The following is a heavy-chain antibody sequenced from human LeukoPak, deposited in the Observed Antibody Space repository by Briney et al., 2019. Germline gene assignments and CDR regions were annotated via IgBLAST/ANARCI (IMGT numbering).Heavy chain of an antibody. CDR3: ARGYCSSTSCYRSDY. CDR1: GGTFSSYT. CDR2: IIPILGIA. D-gene: IGHD2-2*01. J-gene: IGHJ4*02. Sequence: ASVKVSCKASGGTFSSYTISWVRQAPGQGLEWMGRIIPILGIANYAQKFQGRVTITADKSTSTAYMELSSLRSEDTAVYYCARGYCSSTSCYRSDYWGQGTLVTVPS. V-gene: IGHV1-69*02.